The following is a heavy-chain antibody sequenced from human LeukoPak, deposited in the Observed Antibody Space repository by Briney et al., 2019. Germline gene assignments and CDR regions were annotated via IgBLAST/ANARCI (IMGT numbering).Heavy chain of an antibody. CDR3: ARHGPSSGYCSGTSCYRGRRYYFDY. Sequence: PSETLSLTCTVSGGSISSSSYYWGWIRQPPGKGLEWIGSIYYSGSTYYNPSLKSRVTISVDTSKNQFSLKLSSVTAADTAVYYCARHGPSSGYCSGTSCYRGRRYYFDYWGQGTLVTVSS. D-gene: IGHD2-2*03. J-gene: IGHJ4*02. CDR2: IYYSGST. V-gene: IGHV4-39*01. CDR1: GGSISSSSYY.